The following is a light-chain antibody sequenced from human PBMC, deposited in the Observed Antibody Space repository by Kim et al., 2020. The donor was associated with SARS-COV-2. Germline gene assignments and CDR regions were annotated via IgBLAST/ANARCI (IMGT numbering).Light chain of an antibody. V-gene: IGKV1-5*01. Sequence: DIQMTQSPSTLSASVGDRVTVTCRASQSISSSLAWYQQKPGKAPDLLIYAASTLERGVPSRFSGTGSGTEFTLTISSLQSDDLATYYCQQYSSYSPFGQGTKVDIK. J-gene: IGKJ1*01. CDR1: QSISSS. CDR3: QQYSSYSP. CDR2: AAS.